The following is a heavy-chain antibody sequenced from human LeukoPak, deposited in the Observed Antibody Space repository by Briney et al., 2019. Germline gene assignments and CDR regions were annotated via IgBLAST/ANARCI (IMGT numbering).Heavy chain of an antibody. CDR2: IYHSGST. Sequence: SETLSLTCAVSGGSISSSNWWSWVRQPPGKGLEWIGEIYHSGSTNYNPSPKSRVTILVDKSKNQFSLKLSSVTAADTAVYYCARDYGDYVGYYFDYWGQGTLVTVSS. CDR1: GGSISSSNW. CDR3: ARDYGDYVGYYFDY. D-gene: IGHD4-17*01. J-gene: IGHJ4*02. V-gene: IGHV4-4*02.